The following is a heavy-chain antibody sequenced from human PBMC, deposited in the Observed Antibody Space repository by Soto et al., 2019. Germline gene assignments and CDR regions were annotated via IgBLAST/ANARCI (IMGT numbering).Heavy chain of an antibody. CDR1: GYTFATYD. CDR3: ARSDGYNFNWLDS. J-gene: IGHJ5*01. CDR2: MNPNSGNT. Sequence: QVQLVQSGAEVKTPGASVKVSCKASGYTFATYDMNWVRQAPGQGLEWMGWMNPNSGNTGYAQKFQGRLTMTRATALSVANMELSSLRNEDTAVYYCARSDGYNFNWLDSWGQGTLVTVSA. D-gene: IGHD2-21*01. V-gene: IGHV1-8*01.